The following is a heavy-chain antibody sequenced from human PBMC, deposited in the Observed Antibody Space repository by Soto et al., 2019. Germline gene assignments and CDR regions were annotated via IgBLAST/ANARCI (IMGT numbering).Heavy chain of an antibody. CDR1: GASINSSLYY. Sequence: QLQLQESGPGLGKPSETLSLTCTVSGASINSSLYYWDWIRQSPGKALEWIGSFSYSGSTYYNPSLKSRGTLSVDRSKNQFSLKLISVTAADTAVYYCARQSTLVIYGMDVWGQGTTVIVSS. V-gene: IGHV4-39*01. J-gene: IGHJ6*02. CDR3: ARQSTLVIYGMDV. D-gene: IGHD3-9*01. CDR2: FSYSGST.